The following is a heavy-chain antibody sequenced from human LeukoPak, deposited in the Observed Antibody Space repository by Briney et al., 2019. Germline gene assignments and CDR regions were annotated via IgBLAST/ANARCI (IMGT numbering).Heavy chain of an antibody. D-gene: IGHD3-22*01. CDR3: AMTSSGSNYYYYYGMDV. V-gene: IGHV1-69*04. Sequence: SVKVSCKASGGTFSSYAISWVRQAPGQGLEWMGRIIPILGIANYAQKFQGRVTITADKSTSTAYMELSSLRSEDTVVYYCAMTSSGSNYYYYYGMDVWGQGTTVTVSS. CDR1: GGTFSSYA. J-gene: IGHJ6*02. CDR2: IIPILGIA.